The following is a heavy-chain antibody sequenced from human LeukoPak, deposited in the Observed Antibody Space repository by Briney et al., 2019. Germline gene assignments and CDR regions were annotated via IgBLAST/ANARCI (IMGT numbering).Heavy chain of an antibody. CDR1: GYTFTGYY. CDR2: INPNSGGT. Sequence: ALVKVSCKASGYTFTGYYMHWVRQAPGQGLEWMGWINPNSGGTNYAQKFQGRVTMTRDTSISTAYMELSRLRSDDTAVYYCASGSLLVGATTDNDAFDIWGQGTMVTVSS. J-gene: IGHJ3*02. D-gene: IGHD1-26*01. CDR3: ASGSLLVGATTDNDAFDI. V-gene: IGHV1-2*02.